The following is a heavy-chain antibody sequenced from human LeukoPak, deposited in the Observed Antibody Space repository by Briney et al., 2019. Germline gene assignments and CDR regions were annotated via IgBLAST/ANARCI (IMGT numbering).Heavy chain of an antibody. CDR1: GCTFSSYA. V-gene: IGHV3-23*01. CDR3: AREPLWSAYYSNLPSDS. D-gene: IGHD2-21*01. Sequence: GGALRLSCAASGCTFSSYAMSWVRQARGKGLEWVSGISGIGGSTYYAYSLRGGFTISRDNSKNALYLPMNRLSAEDTPVYYCAREPLWSAYYSNLPSDSSGHGTLVTASP. CDR2: ISGIGGST. J-gene: IGHJ5*01.